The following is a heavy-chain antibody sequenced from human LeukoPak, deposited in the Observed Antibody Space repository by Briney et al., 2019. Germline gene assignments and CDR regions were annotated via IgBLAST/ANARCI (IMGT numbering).Heavy chain of an antibody. CDR3: ARDGVGRDGYNSYYFDY. CDR2: IIPIFGTA. Sequence: SVNVSCKASGGTFSSYAISWVRQPPGQGLEWMGRIIPIFGTANYAQKFQGRVTITTDESTSTAYMELGSLRSEDTAVYYCARDGVGRDGYNSYYFDYWGQGTLVTVSS. J-gene: IGHJ4*02. V-gene: IGHV1-69*05. D-gene: IGHD5-24*01. CDR1: GGTFSSYA.